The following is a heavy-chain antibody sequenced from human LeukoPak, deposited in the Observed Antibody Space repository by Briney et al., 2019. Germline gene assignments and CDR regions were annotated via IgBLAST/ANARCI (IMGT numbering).Heavy chain of an antibody. J-gene: IGHJ5*02. CDR3: ARNSGSYYSPNWFDP. CDR1: GYSFTSYW. CDR2: IYPGDSDT. D-gene: IGHD3-10*01. V-gene: IGHV5-51*01. Sequence: GESLKISCKGSGYSFTSYWIGWVRQMPGKGLEWVGIIYPGDSDTRYSLSFQGQVTISADKSISTAYLQWSSLKASDTAMYYCARNSGSYYSPNWFDPWGQGTLVTVSS.